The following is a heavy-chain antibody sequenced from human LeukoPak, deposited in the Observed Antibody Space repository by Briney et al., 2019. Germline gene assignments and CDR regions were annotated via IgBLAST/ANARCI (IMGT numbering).Heavy chain of an antibody. CDR2: IWYDGSNK. V-gene: IGHV3-33*01. D-gene: IGHD2-15*01. J-gene: IGHJ4*02. CDR3: AVINLVVAATDADY. Sequence: PGRSLRLSCAASGFTFSSYGMHWVPQAPGKGLEWVAVIWYDGSNKYYADFVKGRFTISRDNSKNTLYLQMNSLRAEDTAVYYCAVINLVVAATDADYWGQGTLVTVSS. CDR1: GFTFSSYG.